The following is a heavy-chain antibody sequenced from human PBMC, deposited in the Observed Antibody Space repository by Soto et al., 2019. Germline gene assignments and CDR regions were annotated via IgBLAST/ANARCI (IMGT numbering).Heavy chain of an antibody. V-gene: IGHV3-23*01. D-gene: IGHD1-7*01. CDR2: ISGRGTES. J-gene: IGHJ4*02. Sequence: GGSLRLSCAASGFTFRGYAMSWVRQAPGKGLEWVSAISGRGTESFYADSVKGRFTISRDNSKNTLYLQLDSLRAEDTAIFYCAKAGGTPTTDFDYWGQGTLVTVSS. CDR1: GFTFRGYA. CDR3: AKAGGTPTTDFDY.